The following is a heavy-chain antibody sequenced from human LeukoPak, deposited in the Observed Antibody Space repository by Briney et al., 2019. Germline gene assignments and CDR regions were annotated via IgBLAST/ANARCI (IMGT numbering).Heavy chain of an antibody. CDR1: GYTFTSYY. Sequence: ASVKVSCKASGYTFTSYYMHWVRQAPGQGLEWMGIINPSGGSTSYAQKFQGRVTMTRDTSTSTVYMELISLRSEDTAVYHCARGDYYDSSGAKNFDYWGQGTLVTVSS. J-gene: IGHJ4*02. CDR3: ARGDYYDSSGAKNFDY. D-gene: IGHD3-22*01. V-gene: IGHV1-46*01. CDR2: INPSGGST.